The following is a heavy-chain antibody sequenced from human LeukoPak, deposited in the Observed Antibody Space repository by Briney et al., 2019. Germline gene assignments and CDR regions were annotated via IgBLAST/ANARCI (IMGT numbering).Heavy chain of an antibody. J-gene: IGHJ4*02. D-gene: IGHD5-18*01. CDR2: IYYSGST. V-gene: IGHV4-59*08. Sequence: SETLSLTCTVTGGSISSYYWSWIRQPPGKGLEWIGYIYYSGSTNYNPSLKSRVTISVDTSKNQFSLKLSSVTAADTAVYYCARRAPYSYEWSTLDYWGQGTLVTVSS. CDR1: GGSISSYY. CDR3: ARRAPYSYEWSTLDY.